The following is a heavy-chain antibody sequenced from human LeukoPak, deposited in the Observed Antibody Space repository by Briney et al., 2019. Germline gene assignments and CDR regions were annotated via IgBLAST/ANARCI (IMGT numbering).Heavy chain of an antibody. D-gene: IGHD4-17*01. CDR1: GYTFTSYG. CDR2: ISAYNGNT. V-gene: IGHV1-18*01. CDR3: ARANGDYSWSGGMDV. J-gene: IGHJ6*02. Sequence: EASVKVSCKASGYTFTSYGISWVRQAPGQGLEWMGWISAYNGNTNYAQKLQGRVTMTTDTSTSTAYMELRSLRSDDTAVYYCARANGDYSWSGGMDVWGQGTTVTVS.